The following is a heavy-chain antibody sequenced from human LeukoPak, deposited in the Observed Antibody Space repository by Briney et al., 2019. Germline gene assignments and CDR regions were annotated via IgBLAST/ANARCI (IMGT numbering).Heavy chain of an antibody. CDR1: GGSFSGYY. CDR3: ARDYYDSSGRDAFDI. D-gene: IGHD3-22*01. J-gene: IGHJ3*02. V-gene: IGHV4-34*01. Sequence: SETLSLTCAVYGGSFSGYYWNWIRHPPGRGLEWIGEINHSGSTNYNPSLKSRVTISVDTSKNQFSLKLSSVTAADTAVYYCARDYYDSSGRDAFDIWGQGTMVTVSS. CDR2: INHSGST.